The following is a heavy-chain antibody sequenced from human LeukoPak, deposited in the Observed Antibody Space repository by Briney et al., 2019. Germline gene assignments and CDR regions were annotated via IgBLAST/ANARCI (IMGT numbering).Heavy chain of an antibody. CDR1: GFSLTTSGVG. CDR3: AHTYYYDSVHQFDY. V-gene: IGHV2-5*02. D-gene: IGHD3-22*01. CDR2: IYWDNDK. J-gene: IGHJ4*02. Sequence: SGPTLVKPTQTLTLTCTFSGFSLTTSGVGVGWIRQPPGKALEWLALIYWDNDKRYSPSLKSRLTVTKDTSKNQVVLTMTNMDPVDTATYYCAHTYYYDSVHQFDYWGQGTLVTVSS.